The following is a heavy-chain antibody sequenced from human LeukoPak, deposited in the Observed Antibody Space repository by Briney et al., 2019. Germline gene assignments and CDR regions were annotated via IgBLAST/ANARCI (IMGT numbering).Heavy chain of an antibody. Sequence: GGSLRLSCEGSEFPFDDYPLHWVRQAPGKGLEWVSLISWDGTSTYYGDSVKGRFTISRDNNKYSLYLQMNNLRPDDTALYYCAKGPDASLVGAFDLWGQGTMVTVSS. CDR3: AKGPDASLVGAFDL. CDR2: ISWDGTST. J-gene: IGHJ3*01. D-gene: IGHD5-18*01. CDR1: EFPFDDYP. V-gene: IGHV3-43*01.